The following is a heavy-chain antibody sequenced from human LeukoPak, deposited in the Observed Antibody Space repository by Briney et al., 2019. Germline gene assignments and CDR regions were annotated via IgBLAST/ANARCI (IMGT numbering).Heavy chain of an antibody. Sequence: GRSLRLSCAASGFTFDDYAMHWVRQAPGKGLEWVSGLSWNSGSIGYADSVKGRFTISRDNAKNSLYLQMNSLRAEGMALYYCAKGGIAVAGVFDYWGQGTLVTVSS. V-gene: IGHV3-9*03. CDR2: LSWNSGSI. CDR3: AKGGIAVAGVFDY. CDR1: GFTFDDYA. J-gene: IGHJ4*02. D-gene: IGHD6-19*01.